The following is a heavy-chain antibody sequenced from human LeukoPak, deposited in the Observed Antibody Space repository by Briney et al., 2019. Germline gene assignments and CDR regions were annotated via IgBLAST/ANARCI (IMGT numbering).Heavy chain of an antibody. Sequence: PGGSLRLSCAASGFTFSSYGMSWVRQAPGKGLEWVSAISGSGGSTYYADSVKGRFTISRDNSKNTLYLQMNSLRAEDTAVYYCAKDDGGQWLTSYYHYYYMDVWGKGTTVTISS. CDR1: GFTFSSYG. CDR2: ISGSGGST. CDR3: AKDDGGQWLTSYYHYYYMDV. J-gene: IGHJ6*03. V-gene: IGHV3-23*01. D-gene: IGHD6-19*01.